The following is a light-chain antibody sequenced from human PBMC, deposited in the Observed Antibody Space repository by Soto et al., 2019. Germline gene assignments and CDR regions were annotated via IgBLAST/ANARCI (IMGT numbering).Light chain of an antibody. J-gene: IGKJ2*01. CDR3: QQGHNWPLT. Sequence: EIVMTQSPATLYVSPGERATLSCRASQRISTALAWYQHKPGQPPRLLIYSASTRATGVPARFTCSGSGSEFTLTISGLQSEDFTVYYCQQGHNWPLTFGQGTRLEI. CDR1: QRISTA. V-gene: IGKV3-15*01. CDR2: SAS.